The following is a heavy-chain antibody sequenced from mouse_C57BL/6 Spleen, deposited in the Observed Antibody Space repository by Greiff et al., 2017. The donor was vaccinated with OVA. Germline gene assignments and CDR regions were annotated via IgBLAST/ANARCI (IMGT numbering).Heavy chain of an antibody. CDR2: RSYDGSN. CDR3: ASYGSGTDAMDY. CDR1: GYSITSGYY. D-gene: IGHD1-1*01. Sequence: VQLKESGPGLVKPSQSLSLTCSVTGYSITSGYYWNWIRQFPRNKLEWMGYRSYDGSNNYNPTLKNRISITRDTSKNQFFLKLNSVTTEDTATYYCASYGSGTDAMDYWGQGTSVTVSS. J-gene: IGHJ4*01. V-gene: IGHV3-6*01.